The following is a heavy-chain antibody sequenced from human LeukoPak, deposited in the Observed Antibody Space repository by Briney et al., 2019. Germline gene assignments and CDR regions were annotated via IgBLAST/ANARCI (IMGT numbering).Heavy chain of an antibody. CDR2: IHSSGRTI. CDR1: GFTFSSYA. V-gene: IGHV3-48*01. CDR3: VRDPEALDY. Sequence: PGGSLRLSCAASGFTFSSYAITWVRQAPGKGLEWVSYIHSSGRTIYYADSVKGRFTISRDNAKNSLYLQMNSLRAEDTAVYYCVRDPEALDYWGQGTQVTVSS. J-gene: IGHJ4*02.